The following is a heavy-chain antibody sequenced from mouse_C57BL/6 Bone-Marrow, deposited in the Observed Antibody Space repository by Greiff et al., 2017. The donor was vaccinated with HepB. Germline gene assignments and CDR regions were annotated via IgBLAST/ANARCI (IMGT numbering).Heavy chain of an antibody. V-gene: IGHV1-50*01. CDR1: GYTFTSYW. J-gene: IGHJ2*01. Sequence: QVQLQQPGAELVKPGASVKLSCKASGYTFTSYWMQWVKQRPGQGLEWIGEIDPSDGYTNYNQKFKGKATLTVDTSSSTAYMQLSSLTSEDSAVYYCASTATVAGGYWGQGTTLTVSS. D-gene: IGHD1-1*01. CDR3: ASTATVAGGY. CDR2: IDPSDGYT.